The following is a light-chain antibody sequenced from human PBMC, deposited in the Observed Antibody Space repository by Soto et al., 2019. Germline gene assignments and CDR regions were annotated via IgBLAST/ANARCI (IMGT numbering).Light chain of an antibody. Sequence: QSVLTQPPSVSGAPGQRVTIPCTGSSSNIGAGYDVHWYQQLLGTAPKLLIYGNSNRPSGVPDRFSGSKSGTSASLAITGLQAEDEADYYCQSYDSSLSGWVFGGGTKVTVL. V-gene: IGLV1-40*01. J-gene: IGLJ3*02. CDR3: QSYDSSLSGWV. CDR1: SSNIGAGYD. CDR2: GNS.